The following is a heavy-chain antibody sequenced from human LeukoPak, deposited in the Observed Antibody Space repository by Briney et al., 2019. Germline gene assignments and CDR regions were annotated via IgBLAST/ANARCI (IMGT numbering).Heavy chain of an antibody. V-gene: IGHV4-39*01. CDR2: ISYSGSI. Sequence: SETLSLTCTVSGGSISSRPYYWGWVRQPPGKGLEWIGSISYSGSIHYNPSLKSRVTISVDTSKNHFSLRLCSVTAADTAVYYCATLEIGDYYFDYWGQGTLVTVSS. D-gene: IGHD3-16*01. CDR1: GGSISSRPYY. J-gene: IGHJ4*02. CDR3: ATLEIGDYYFDY.